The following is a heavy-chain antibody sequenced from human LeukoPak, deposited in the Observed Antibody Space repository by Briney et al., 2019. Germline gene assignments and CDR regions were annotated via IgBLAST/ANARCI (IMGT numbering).Heavy chain of an antibody. CDR3: ARDRSNTSGWYIWFDF. CDR2: ISTYNGDT. D-gene: IGHD6-19*01. Sequence: GASVKVSCKASGYTFKNYGISWVRQAPGQGLEWMGWISTYNGDTKHAQKVQGRLTLTADASTRTAYMELRGLRSDDTAVYYCARDRSNTSGWYIWFDFWGQGTLVTVSS. J-gene: IGHJ5*01. CDR1: GYTFKNYG. V-gene: IGHV1-18*04.